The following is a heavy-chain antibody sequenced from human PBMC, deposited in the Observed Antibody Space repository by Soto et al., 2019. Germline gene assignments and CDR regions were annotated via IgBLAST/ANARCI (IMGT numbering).Heavy chain of an antibody. CDR1: GFTFSSYW. J-gene: IGHJ4*02. D-gene: IGHD6-13*01. V-gene: IGHV3-7*03. Sequence: GGSLRLSCAASGFTFSSYWMSWVRQSPGKGLEWVANIKVDGSEDYYVGSLKGRFTISRDNAKNSLYLQMNSLRAEDTAVYYCGREIISAAGTLDYWGQGTLVTVSS. CDR3: GREIISAAGTLDY. CDR2: IKVDGSED.